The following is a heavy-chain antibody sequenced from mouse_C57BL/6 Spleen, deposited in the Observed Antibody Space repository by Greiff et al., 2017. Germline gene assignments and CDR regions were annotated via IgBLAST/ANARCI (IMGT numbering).Heavy chain of an antibody. J-gene: IGHJ2*01. CDR1: GYAFSSYW. D-gene: IGHD1-1*01. CDR2: IYPGDGDT. Sequence: QVQLKESGAELVKPGASVKISCKASGYAFSSYWMNWVKQRPGKGLEWIGQIYPGDGDTNYNGKFKGKATLTADKSSSTAYMQLSSLTSEDSAVYFCARDFLTTVVFDDWGQGTTLTVSS. V-gene: IGHV1-80*01. CDR3: ARDFLTTVVFDD.